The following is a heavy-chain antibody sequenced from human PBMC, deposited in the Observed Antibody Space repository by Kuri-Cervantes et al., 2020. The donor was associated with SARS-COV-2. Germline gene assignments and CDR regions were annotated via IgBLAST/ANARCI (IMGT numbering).Heavy chain of an antibody. CDR2: IKADGGEM. V-gene: IGHV3-7*04. Sequence: GGSLRRSCEASGFTLTYRWMAWFRQVPGKGLEWVAAIKADGGEMVYVDSAKGRFTISRDNAKNSVFLQMNSVRIEDTSLYFCAWGRGWTFDIWGRGTMVTVSS. CDR1: GFTLTYRW. CDR3: AWGRGWTFDI. J-gene: IGHJ3*02. D-gene: IGHD3-3*01.